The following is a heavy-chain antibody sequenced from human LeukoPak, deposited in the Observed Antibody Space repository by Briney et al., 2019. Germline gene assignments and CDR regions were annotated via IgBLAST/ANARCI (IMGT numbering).Heavy chain of an antibody. Sequence: PGGSLRLSCAASGFTFSSYSMNWVRQAPGKGLEWVSFISSSSSYIYCADSVKGRFIISRDNYKNTLYLQMNSLRAEDTAVYSCARGTDNYASGSSPWFDYWGQGTLVTVSS. CDR2: ISSSSSYI. D-gene: IGHD3-10*01. J-gene: IGHJ4*02. CDR3: ARGTDNYASGSSPWFDY. V-gene: IGHV3-21*04. CDR1: GFTFSSYS.